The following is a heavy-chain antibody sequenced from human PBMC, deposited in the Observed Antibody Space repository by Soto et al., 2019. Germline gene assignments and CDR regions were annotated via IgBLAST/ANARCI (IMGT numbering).Heavy chain of an antibody. CDR3: ARKGPPRDAFDI. J-gene: IGHJ3*02. Sequence: EVQLLESGGGLVQPGGSLRLSCAASGFTFSSYAMSWVRQTPGKGLEWVSGVLGGGGSTFYADSVKGRFTISRDNCKNTRYVQMNSLRAEDTAIYYCARKGPPRDAFDIWGQGTMVTVSS. CDR2: VLGGGGST. V-gene: IGHV3-23*01. CDR1: GFTFSSYA.